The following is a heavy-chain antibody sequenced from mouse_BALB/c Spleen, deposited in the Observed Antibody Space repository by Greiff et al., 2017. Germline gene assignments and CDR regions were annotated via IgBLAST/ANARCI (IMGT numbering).Heavy chain of an antibody. CDR2: IDPSDSYT. V-gene: IGHV1S127*01. J-gene: IGHJ4*01. CDR1: GYTFTSYW. Sequence: VQLQQPGAELVKPGASVKMSCKASGYTFTSYWMHWVKQRPGQGLEWIGTIDPSDSYTSYNQKFKGKATLTVDTSSSTAYMQLSSLTSEDSAVYYCTRWDYDGDYAMDYWGQGTSVTVSS. D-gene: IGHD2-4*01. CDR3: TRWDYDGDYAMDY.